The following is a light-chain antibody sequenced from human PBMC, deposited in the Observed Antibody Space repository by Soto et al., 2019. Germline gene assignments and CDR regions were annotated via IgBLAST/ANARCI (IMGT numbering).Light chain of an antibody. J-gene: IGKJ5*01. CDR3: MQGTHWPIT. CDR1: QSLVHSDGIAY. CDR2: KVS. Sequence: DVWIPKSPLSLPVTLGQPASISCRSNQSLVHSDGIAYFSWFQQRPGRSPRRLIYKVSNRDSGVPARFSGSGSGTDFALKISRVEAEDVGVYYCMQGTHWPITFGQGTRLEVK. V-gene: IGKV2-30*02.